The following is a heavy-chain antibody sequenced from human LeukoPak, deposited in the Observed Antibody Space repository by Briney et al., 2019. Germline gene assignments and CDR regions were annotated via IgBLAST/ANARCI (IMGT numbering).Heavy chain of an antibody. J-gene: IGHJ4*02. CDR3: ARGVRIAVAGNIGY. CDR1: GFTFSSYG. D-gene: IGHD6-19*01. CDR2: ISYDGPNK. Sequence: GGSLRLSCAASGFTFSSYGMHWVRQAPGKGLEWVAVISYDGPNKNYADSVKGRFTISRDNSKNTLYLQMNSLRAEDTAVYYCARGVRIAVAGNIGYWGQGTLVTVSS. V-gene: IGHV3-30*03.